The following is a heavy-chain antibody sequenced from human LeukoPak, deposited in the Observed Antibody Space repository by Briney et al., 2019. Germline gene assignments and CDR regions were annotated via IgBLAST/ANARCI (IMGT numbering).Heavy chain of an antibody. Sequence: GGSLRLSCAASGFTFSSYAMHWVRQAPGNGLEWVAVISYDGSNKYYADSVKGRFTISRDNSKNTLYLQMNSLRAEDTAVYYCARDSWDCTNGVCYAAGMDVWGQGTTVTVSS. V-gene: IGHV3-30-3*01. D-gene: IGHD2-8*01. CDR1: GFTFSSYA. J-gene: IGHJ6*02. CDR2: ISYDGSNK. CDR3: ARDSWDCTNGVCYAAGMDV.